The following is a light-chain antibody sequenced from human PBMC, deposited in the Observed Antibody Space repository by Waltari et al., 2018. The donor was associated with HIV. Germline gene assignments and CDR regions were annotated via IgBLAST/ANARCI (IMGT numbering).Light chain of an antibody. CDR1: SSDAGGYNL. J-gene: IGLJ2*01. CDR3: CAYAGSTTYVI. V-gene: IGLV2-23*02. CDR2: EVS. Sequence: QSALTQPASVSGSPGQSITISCTGTSSDAGGYNLFSWYQPPPDNAPKLMIYEVSKRPSGVSNRFSGSKSGNTASLTISGLQAEDEADYYCCAYAGSTTYVIFGGGTKLTVL.